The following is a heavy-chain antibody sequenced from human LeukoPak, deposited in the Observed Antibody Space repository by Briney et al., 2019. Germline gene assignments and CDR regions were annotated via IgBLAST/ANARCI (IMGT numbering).Heavy chain of an antibody. V-gene: IGHV4-34*01. D-gene: IGHD3-16*01. CDR2: INHSGST. CDR1: GITFSSYA. Sequence: GSLRLSCAASGITFSSYAMSWIRQPPGKGLEWIGEINHSGSTNYNPSLKSRVTISVDTSKNQFSLKLSSVTAADTAVYYCASYGGMGYVYWGQGTLVTVSS. CDR3: ASYGGMGYVY. J-gene: IGHJ4*02.